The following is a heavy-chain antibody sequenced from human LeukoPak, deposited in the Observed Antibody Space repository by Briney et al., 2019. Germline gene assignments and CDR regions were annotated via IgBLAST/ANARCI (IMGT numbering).Heavy chain of an antibody. J-gene: IGHJ3*02. D-gene: IGHD1-26*01. CDR2: IIPILGIA. CDR3: ARGLVGVPPSVFDI. V-gene: IGHV1-69*02. Sequence: ASVKVSCKASGGTFSSYTISWVRQAPGQGLEWMGRIIPILGIANYAQKFQGRVTITADKSTSTAYMELSSLRSEDTAVYYFARGLVGVPPSVFDIWGQGTMVTVSS. CDR1: GGTFSSYT.